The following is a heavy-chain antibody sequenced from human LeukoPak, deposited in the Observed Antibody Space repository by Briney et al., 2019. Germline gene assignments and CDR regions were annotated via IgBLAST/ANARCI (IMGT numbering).Heavy chain of an antibody. D-gene: IGHD6-6*01. V-gene: IGHV5-51*01. CDR3: ATTYSISIYYFDY. Sequence: GESLKISCKGSGYRFTSDWIAWVRQMPGRGLEWMGIIYPTDSDTRYSPSFQGQVTISADKSISTAYLQWSSLKASDTAMYYCATTYSISIYYFDYWGQGTLVTVSS. J-gene: IGHJ4*02. CDR2: IYPTDSDT. CDR1: GYRFTSDW.